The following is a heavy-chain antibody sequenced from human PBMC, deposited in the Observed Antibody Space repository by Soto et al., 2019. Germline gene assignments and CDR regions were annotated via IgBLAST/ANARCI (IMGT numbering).Heavy chain of an antibody. CDR1: GYSFTSYG. CDR3: ARDRWMSRANWFDP. Sequence: ASVKVSCKSSGYSFTSYGISWVRQAPGQGLEWMGWISTYNGNINYAQNFKGRVNMTTDASTRTVYMQLSSPRSDDTAVYFCARDRWMSRANWFDPWGPGTLVTVSS. D-gene: IGHD2-2*03. J-gene: IGHJ5*02. CDR2: ISTYNGNI. V-gene: IGHV1-18*04.